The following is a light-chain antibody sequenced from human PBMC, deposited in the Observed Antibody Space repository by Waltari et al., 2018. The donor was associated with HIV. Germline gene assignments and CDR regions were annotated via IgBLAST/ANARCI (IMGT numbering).Light chain of an antibody. CDR2: LNSDGSH. J-gene: IGLJ3*02. V-gene: IGLV4-69*01. Sequence: QLVLTQSPSASASLGASVKLTCTLSSGHSSYALAWHQQQPENGPRYLSKLNSDGSHGKGDGIPDRFSGSSSGAERYLTIASLQSEDEADYYCQTWGTGIWVFGGGTKLTVL. CDR3: QTWGTGIWV. CDR1: SGHSSYA.